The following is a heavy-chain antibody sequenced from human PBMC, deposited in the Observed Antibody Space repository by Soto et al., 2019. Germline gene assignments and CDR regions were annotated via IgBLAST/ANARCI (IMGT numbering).Heavy chain of an antibody. CDR3: ARDWGSSSEGGDGMDV. D-gene: IGHD6-6*01. V-gene: IGHV3-30-3*01. Sequence: QVQLVESGGGVVQPGRSLRLSCAASGFTFSSYAMHWVRQAPGTGLEWVAGISYDGSNKYYADSVKGRFTISRDNSKNTLYLQMNSLRAEDTAVYYCARDWGSSSEGGDGMDVWGQGTTVTVSS. J-gene: IGHJ6*02. CDR2: ISYDGSNK. CDR1: GFTFSSYA.